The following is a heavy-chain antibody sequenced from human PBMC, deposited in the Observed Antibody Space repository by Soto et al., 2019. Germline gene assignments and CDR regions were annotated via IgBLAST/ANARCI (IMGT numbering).Heavy chain of an antibody. J-gene: IGHJ4*02. D-gene: IGHD4-17*01. Sequence: SETLSLTCTVSGGSISNYYWSWIRQPPGKGLEWIGYIYYSGSTNYNPSLKSRVTISVDTSKNQFSLKLSSVTAADTAVYYCAAKTTSPGYYFDYWGQGTLVTVSS. CDR1: GGSISNYY. CDR2: IYYSGST. CDR3: AAKTTSPGYYFDY. V-gene: IGHV4-59*01.